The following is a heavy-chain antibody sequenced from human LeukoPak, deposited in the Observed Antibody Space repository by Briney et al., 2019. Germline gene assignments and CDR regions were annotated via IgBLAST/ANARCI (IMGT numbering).Heavy chain of an antibody. J-gene: IGHJ6*02. CDR2: ISSNGGST. V-gene: IGHV3-64*01. CDR3: AKDLEEGPYYYYGMDV. CDR1: GFTFRNYA. Sequence: GGSLRLSCAASGFTFRNYAIYWVRQAPGKGLEYVSAISSNGGSTYYANSVRGRFTISRDNSKNTLYLQMGSLRAEDMAVYYCAKDLEEGPYYYYGMDVWGQGTTVTVSS.